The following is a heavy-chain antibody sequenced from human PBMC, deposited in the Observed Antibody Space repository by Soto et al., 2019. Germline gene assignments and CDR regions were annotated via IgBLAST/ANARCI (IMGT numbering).Heavy chain of an antibody. J-gene: IGHJ4*02. Sequence: VASVKVSCKASGYTFTSYAMHWVRQAPGQRLEWMGWINAGNGNTKYSQKFQGRVTITRDTSASTAYMELSSLRSEDTAVYYCARVDSSSWYAGYYFDYWGQGTLVTVSS. V-gene: IGHV1-3*01. D-gene: IGHD6-13*01. CDR1: GYTFTSYA. CDR3: ARVDSSSWYAGYYFDY. CDR2: INAGNGNT.